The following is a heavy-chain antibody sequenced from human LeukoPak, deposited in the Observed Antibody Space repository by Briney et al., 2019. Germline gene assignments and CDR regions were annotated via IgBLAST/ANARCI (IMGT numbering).Heavy chain of an antibody. CDR1: GFTFSSYA. CDR3: AKAYYYDSNSYYYGAFDI. CDR2: IGAGGTFT. V-gene: IGHV3-23*01. J-gene: IGHJ3*02. D-gene: IGHD3-22*01. Sequence: GGSLRLSCTASGFTFSSYAMNWVRQAPGKGLEWVSGIGAGGTFTYYADSVKGRFTISRDNSRNTLYLQMNSLRADDTAVYYCAKAYYYDSNSYYYGAFDIWGQGTMVTVSS.